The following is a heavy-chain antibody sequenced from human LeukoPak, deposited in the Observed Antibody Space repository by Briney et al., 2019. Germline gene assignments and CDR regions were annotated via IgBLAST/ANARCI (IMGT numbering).Heavy chain of an antibody. Sequence: SQTLSLTCTVSGGSISSYYWSWIRHPAGQALEWIGRIYTSGSTNNNPSLKRQVTMSVATSKNQFSLMRRSVTAAGTAVYDCARESSGYYSLDCWGEGTLVTV. V-gene: IGHV4-4*07. D-gene: IGHD3-22*01. CDR1: GGSISSYY. CDR3: ARESSGYYSLDC. J-gene: IGHJ4*02. CDR2: IYTSGST.